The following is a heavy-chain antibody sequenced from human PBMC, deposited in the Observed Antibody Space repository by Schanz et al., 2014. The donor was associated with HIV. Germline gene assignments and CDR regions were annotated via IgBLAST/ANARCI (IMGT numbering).Heavy chain of an antibody. Sequence: QVQLVQSGAEVKKPGASVKVSCKASGYTFSNYDINWVRQATGQGLEWMGWMNPNSGNTGYAQKFQGRVTMTRDTSISTAYMELSRLRSDDTAVYYCARGRSGYCSGGSCPYGRYYFDYWGQGTLVTVSS. CDR3: ARGRSGYCSGGSCPYGRYYFDY. J-gene: IGHJ4*02. V-gene: IGHV1-8*01. D-gene: IGHD2-15*01. CDR1: GYTFSNYD. CDR2: MNPNSGNT.